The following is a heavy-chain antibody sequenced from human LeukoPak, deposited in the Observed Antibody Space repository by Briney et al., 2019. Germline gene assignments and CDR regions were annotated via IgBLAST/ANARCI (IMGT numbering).Heavy chain of an antibody. CDR1: GFTFSSYE. CDR2: IGGNGHGT. Sequence: GSLRLSCAASGFTFSSYEMNWVRQAPGQGLEWVSSIGGNGHGTYYADSVRGRFSISRDNSENTLFLQMNSLRAEDTALYYCAKESGNSGTWPQNYFDYWGQGSLVTVSS. J-gene: IGHJ4*02. D-gene: IGHD1-1*01. V-gene: IGHV3-23*01. CDR3: AKESGNSGTWPQNYFDY.